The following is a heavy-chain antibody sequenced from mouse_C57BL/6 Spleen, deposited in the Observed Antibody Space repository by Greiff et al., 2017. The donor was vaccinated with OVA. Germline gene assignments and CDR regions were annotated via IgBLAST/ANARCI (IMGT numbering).Heavy chain of an antibody. CDR2: INPNNGGT. CDR1: GYTFTDYN. Sequence: VQLKESGPELVKPGASVKMSCKASGYTFTDYNMHWVKQSHGKSLEWIGYINPNNGGTSYNQKFKGKATLTVNKSSSTAYMELRGLTSEYSAVYYCANYVVNYGLAYWGQGTLVTVSA. CDR3: ANYVVNYGLAY. D-gene: IGHD1-1*02. J-gene: IGHJ3*01. V-gene: IGHV1-22*01.